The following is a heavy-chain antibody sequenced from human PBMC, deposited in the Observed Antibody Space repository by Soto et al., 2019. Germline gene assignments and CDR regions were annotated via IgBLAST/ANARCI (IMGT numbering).Heavy chain of an antibody. CDR1: GYIFVNYG. D-gene: IGHD3-16*01. CDR3: VMVDNYVTPTPQDV. V-gene: IGHV1-18*01. Sequence: QVQLVQSGDEVKKPGASVKVSCKASGYIFVNYGIAWVRQAPGQGLEWMGWISPYTGNTHSATKVQGRITMTTATSTSTAYTELGSLTSDDTAVYYCVMVDNYVTPTPQDVWGQGTTVTVSS. CDR2: ISPYTGNT. J-gene: IGHJ6*02.